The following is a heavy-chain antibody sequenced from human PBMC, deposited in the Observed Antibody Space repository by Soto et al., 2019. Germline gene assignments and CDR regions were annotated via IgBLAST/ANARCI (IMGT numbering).Heavy chain of an antibody. Sequence: GGSLRLSCAASGFTFSNIAMHWVRQAPGKGLEWVAVISYDGTYRPYADFARGRFTISRDNSQKTLYLQMNSLRPEDTALYYCATDRALGATLGAIDFWGQGTLVTVSS. CDR1: GFTFSNIA. CDR2: ISYDGTYR. J-gene: IGHJ4*02. V-gene: IGHV3-30-3*01. CDR3: ATDRALGATLGAIDF. D-gene: IGHD1-26*01.